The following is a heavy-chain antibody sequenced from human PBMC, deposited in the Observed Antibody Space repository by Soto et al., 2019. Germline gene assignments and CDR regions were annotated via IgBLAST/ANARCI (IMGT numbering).Heavy chain of an antibody. D-gene: IGHD3-10*01. V-gene: IGHV3-30*03. CDR1: GCLFTSYG. J-gene: IGHJ4*02. Sequence: QVQLVESGGGVVQPGRSLRLSCAASGCLFTSYGIHWVRQAPGKGLEWVAVISYDGNKKYYADSVKCRFTVSKDNSRSTQYLQMNSLRVEDTAVYYCARVSYGSEIYGSDYWGQGTLVSVSS. CDR3: ARVSYGSEIYGSDY. CDR2: ISYDGNKK.